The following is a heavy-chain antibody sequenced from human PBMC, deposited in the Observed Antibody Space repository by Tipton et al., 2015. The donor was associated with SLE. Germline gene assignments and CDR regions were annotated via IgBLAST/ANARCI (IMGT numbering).Heavy chain of an antibody. Sequence: TLSLTCTVSVGPISSFYWSWIRQPAGQGLEWIGGIYSSGNTNYNPSLKSRVTMSLDTSKNQFSLKLSSVTAADTAVYYCARDPYYYDSSGSPHSYWGQGTLVTVSS. V-gene: IGHV4-4*07. D-gene: IGHD3-22*01. CDR1: VGPISSFY. J-gene: IGHJ4*02. CDR2: IYSSGNT. CDR3: ARDPYYYDSSGSPHSY.